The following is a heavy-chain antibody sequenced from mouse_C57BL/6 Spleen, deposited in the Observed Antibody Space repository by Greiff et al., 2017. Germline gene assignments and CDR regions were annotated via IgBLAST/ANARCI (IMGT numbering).Heavy chain of an antibody. Sequence: VQVVESGPGLVQPSQSLSITCTVSGFSLTSYGVHWVRQSPGKGLEWLGVIWSGGSTDYNAAFISRLSISKDNSKSQVFFKMNSLQADDTAIYYCARNSSSGYDYAMDYWGQGTSVTVSS. D-gene: IGHD3-2*02. CDR1: GFSLTSYG. CDR3: ARNSSSGYDYAMDY. V-gene: IGHV2-2*01. J-gene: IGHJ4*01. CDR2: IWSGGST.